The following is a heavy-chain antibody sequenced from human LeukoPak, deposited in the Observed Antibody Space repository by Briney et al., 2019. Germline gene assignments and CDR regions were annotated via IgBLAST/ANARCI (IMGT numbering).Heavy chain of an antibody. CDR3: ARGNSGNDN. V-gene: IGHV4-34*01. CDR2: INHSGST. Sequence: GSLRLSCAASGFTFGNYWMSWVRQAPGKGLEWIGEINHSGSTNYNPSLKSRVTISVDTSKNQFSLKLSSVTAADTAVYYCARGNSGNDNWGQGTLVTVSS. CDR1: GFTFGNYW. J-gene: IGHJ4*02. D-gene: IGHD3-9*01.